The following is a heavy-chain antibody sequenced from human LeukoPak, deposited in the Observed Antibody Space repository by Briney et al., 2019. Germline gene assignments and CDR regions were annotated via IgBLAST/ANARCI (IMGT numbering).Heavy chain of an antibody. CDR2: IIPIFGTA. J-gene: IGHJ3*02. Sequence: GASVKVSCKASGGTFSSYAISWVRQAPGQGLEWMGGIIPIFGTANYAQKFQGRVTITADESTSTAYMELSSLRSEDTAVYYCARDRAAVQDAFDIWGQGTMVTVSS. D-gene: IGHD6-13*01. CDR1: GGTFSSYA. CDR3: ARDRAAVQDAFDI. V-gene: IGHV1-69*13.